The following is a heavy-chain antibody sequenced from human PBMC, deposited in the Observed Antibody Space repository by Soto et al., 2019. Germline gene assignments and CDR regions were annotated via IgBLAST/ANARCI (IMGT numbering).Heavy chain of an antibody. CDR1: GGSFDDFY. V-gene: IGHV4-34*02. D-gene: IGHD3-10*01. CDR2: ISHDGGT. J-gene: IGHJ6*02. CDR3: ARGQLVWYGDLAPYHRARDV. Sequence: QVQLQQWGAGLLRPSETLSLTCAFYGGSFDDFYWSWVRQSPGKGLEWFGGISHDGGTNYSQCLASRVSLSLDRSKTQFSRHLRSVTAAATVLYCCARGQLVWYGDLAPYHRARDVWGQGTPVTVSS.